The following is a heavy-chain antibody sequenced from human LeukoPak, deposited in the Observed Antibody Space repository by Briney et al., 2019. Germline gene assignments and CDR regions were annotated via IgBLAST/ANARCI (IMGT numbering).Heavy chain of an antibody. CDR2: IYYSGST. CDR1: GGSISSSSYY. J-gene: IGHJ5*02. CDR3: ARHWYSGSPNWFDP. V-gene: IGHV4-39*01. D-gene: IGHD1-26*01. Sequence: SETLSLTCTVSGGSISSSSYYWGWIRQPPGKGLEWIGSIYYSGSTYYNPSLKSRVTISVDTSKNQFSLKLSSVTAADTAVYYCARHWYSGSPNWFDPWGQGTLVTVSS.